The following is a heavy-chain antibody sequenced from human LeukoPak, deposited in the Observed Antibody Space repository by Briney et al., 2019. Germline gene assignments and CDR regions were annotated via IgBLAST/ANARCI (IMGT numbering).Heavy chain of an antibody. CDR3: AKESLYSSSWYDY. CDR2: IWYDGTNK. V-gene: IGHV3-33*06. D-gene: IGHD6-13*01. J-gene: IGHJ4*02. Sequence: GGSLRLSCAASGFTFSSYGMHWVRRAPGKGLEWVAVIWYDGTNKYYADSVKGRFTISRDNSKNTLYLQMNSLRAEDTAVYYCAKESLYSSSWYDYWGQGTRGTVSS. CDR1: GFTFSSYG.